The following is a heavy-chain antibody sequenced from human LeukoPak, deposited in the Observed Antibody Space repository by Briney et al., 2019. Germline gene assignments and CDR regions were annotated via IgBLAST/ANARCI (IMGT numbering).Heavy chain of an antibody. CDR2: IFTSGST. D-gene: IGHD4-11*01. V-gene: IGHV4-4*07. CDR1: GGSINNYY. Sequence: KPSETLSLTXAVSGGSINNYYWSWIRQPAGKGLEWIGRIFTSGSTNYNASLKSRVTMSVDTSKNQFSLKLRSMTAADTAVYYCARAPVTVKDSFDIWGQGTMVTVSS. J-gene: IGHJ3*02. CDR3: ARAPVTVKDSFDI.